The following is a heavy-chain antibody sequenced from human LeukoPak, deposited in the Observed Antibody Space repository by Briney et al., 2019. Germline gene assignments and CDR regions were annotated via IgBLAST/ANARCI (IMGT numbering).Heavy chain of an antibody. CDR3: AKKRYSSSLNWFDP. J-gene: IGHJ5*02. Sequence: ASVKVSCKASGYTFTSYGISWVRQAPGQGLEWMGWISAYNGNTNYAQKLQGRVTMTTDTSTSTAYMELSSLRSEDTDVYYCAKKRYSSSLNWFDPWGQGTLVTVSS. V-gene: IGHV1-18*01. CDR2: ISAYNGNT. D-gene: IGHD6-13*01. CDR1: GYTFTSYG.